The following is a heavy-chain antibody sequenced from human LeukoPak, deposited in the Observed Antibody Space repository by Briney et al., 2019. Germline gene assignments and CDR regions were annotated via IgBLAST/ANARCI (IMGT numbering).Heavy chain of an antibody. CDR1: GGSISSGSYY. J-gene: IGHJ4*02. CDR2: IYTSGST. CDR3: ARQTGSGLFILP. Sequence: SETLSLTCTVSGGSISSGSYYWSWIRQPAGKGLEWIGRIYTSGSTNYNPSLKSRVTVSVDTSKNQFSLKLSSVTAADTAVYYCARQTGSGLFILPGGQGTLVTVSS. D-gene: IGHD3/OR15-3a*01. V-gene: IGHV4-61*02.